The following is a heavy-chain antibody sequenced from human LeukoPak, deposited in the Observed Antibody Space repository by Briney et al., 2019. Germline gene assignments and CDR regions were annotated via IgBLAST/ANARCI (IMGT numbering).Heavy chain of an antibody. J-gene: IGHJ3*02. CDR1: GDSISSGDYY. Sequence: SETLSLTCTVSGDSISSGDYYWSWLRQPPGKGLEWIGYIYYSGSTYYNPSLRSRVTISVDTSKNQFSLKLSSVTAADTAVYYCARDLGDFWNGYMIRAFDIWGQGTMVTVSS. CDR3: ARDLGDFWNGYMIRAFDI. V-gene: IGHV4-30-4*01. CDR2: IYYSGST. D-gene: IGHD3-3*01.